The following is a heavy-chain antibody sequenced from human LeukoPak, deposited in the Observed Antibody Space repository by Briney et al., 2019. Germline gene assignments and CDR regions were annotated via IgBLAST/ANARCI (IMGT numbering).Heavy chain of an antibody. D-gene: IGHD3-22*01. Sequence: GGSLRLSCAASGFTQSNHWMSWVRQAPGKGLEWVASIKQDGNEIHYVDSVKGRFTVSRDNARNALYLQMNSLRAEDTAAYYCARIYDNSGYYDFWGQGTLVTVSS. J-gene: IGHJ4*02. V-gene: IGHV3-7*05. CDR2: IKQDGNEI. CDR1: GFTQSNHW. CDR3: ARIYDNSGYYDF.